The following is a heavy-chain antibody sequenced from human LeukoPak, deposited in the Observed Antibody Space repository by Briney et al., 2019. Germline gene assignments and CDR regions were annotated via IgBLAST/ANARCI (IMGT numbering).Heavy chain of an antibody. CDR3: ARSVRNYYYYIDV. Sequence: GGSLRLSCAASGFNFNDYAMHWVRQTPGQRLEWVSLISWDGISTYYADSLKGRFTISRDNTEKSLFLHINSLRPEDTALYYCARSVRNYYYYIDVWGKGTMVTVS. CDR2: ISWDGIST. CDR1: GFNFNDYA. J-gene: IGHJ6*03. D-gene: IGHD5/OR15-5a*01. V-gene: IGHV3-43*01.